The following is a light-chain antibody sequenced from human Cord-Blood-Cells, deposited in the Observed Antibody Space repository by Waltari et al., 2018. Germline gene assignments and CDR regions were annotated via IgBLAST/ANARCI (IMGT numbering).Light chain of an antibody. CDR3: CSYAGSYSVV. CDR1: SRDVGGYNY. CDR2: DVS. V-gene: IGLV2-11*01. J-gene: IGLJ2*01. Sequence: QSALTQPRSVSGSPGQSVTISCTGTSRDVGGYNYVSWSQQHPGKAPKLMIYDVSKRPSGVPDRFSGSKSGNTASLTISGLQAEDEADYYCCSYAGSYSVVFGGGTKLTVL.